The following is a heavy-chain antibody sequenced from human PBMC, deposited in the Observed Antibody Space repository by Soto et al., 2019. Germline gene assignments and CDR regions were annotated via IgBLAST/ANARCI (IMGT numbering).Heavy chain of an antibody. CDR1: GGCISSADHY. CDR3: ARLRWETGKNYFAP. Sequence: SQTLSLTCSVSGGCISSADHYWTWIPKSPGRGPEWMGAISESGNTHYTPSLKRRITISIGTSPNLGSLDLTSVTSADTAVYFCARLRWETGKNYFAPWGQGSLVTVSS. J-gene: IGHJ5*02. V-gene: IGHV4-30-4*01. D-gene: IGHD4-17*01. CDR2: ISESGNT.